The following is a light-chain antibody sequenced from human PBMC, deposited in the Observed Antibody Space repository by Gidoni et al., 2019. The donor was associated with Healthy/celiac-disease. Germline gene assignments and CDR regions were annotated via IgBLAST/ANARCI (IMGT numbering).Light chain of an antibody. J-gene: IGLJ3*02. CDR1: SSNIGNNY. Sequence: QSVLTQPPSVSAAPGPKVTISCSGSSSNIGNNYVYWYQQLPGTAPKLLIYDNNKRPSGIPDRFSGSKSGTSATLGITGLQTGDEADYYCGTWDSSLSAGVFGGGTKLTVL. CDR2: DNN. V-gene: IGLV1-51*01. CDR3: GTWDSSLSAGV.